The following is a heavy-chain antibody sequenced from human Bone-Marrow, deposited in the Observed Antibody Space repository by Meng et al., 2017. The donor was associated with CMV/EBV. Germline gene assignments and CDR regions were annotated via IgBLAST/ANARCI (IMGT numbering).Heavy chain of an antibody. CDR2: IKQDGSEK. CDR3: ARERQDVVVPAAIDY. V-gene: IGHV3-7*01. Sequence: GGSLRLSCTVSGGSISSYYWSWIRQPPGKGLEWVANIKQDGSEKYYVDSVKGRFTISRDNAKNSLYLQMNSLRAEDTAVYYCARERQDVVVPAAIDYWGQGTLVTVSS. J-gene: IGHJ4*02. D-gene: IGHD2-2*01. CDR1: GGSISSYY.